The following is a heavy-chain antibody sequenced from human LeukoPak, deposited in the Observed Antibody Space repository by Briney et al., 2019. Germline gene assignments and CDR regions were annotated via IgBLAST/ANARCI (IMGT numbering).Heavy chain of an antibody. CDR2: IWYDGSNK. CDR1: GFTFSSYG. Sequence: GGSLRLSCAASGFTFSSYGMHWVRQAPGKGLEWVAVIWYDGSNKYYADSVKGRFTISRDNSKNTLYLQMNSLRAEDTAVYYCARVSTPRGPLRYFDWLPDYWGQGTLVTASS. J-gene: IGHJ4*02. CDR3: ARVSTPRGPLRYFDWLPDY. D-gene: IGHD3-9*01. V-gene: IGHV3-33*01.